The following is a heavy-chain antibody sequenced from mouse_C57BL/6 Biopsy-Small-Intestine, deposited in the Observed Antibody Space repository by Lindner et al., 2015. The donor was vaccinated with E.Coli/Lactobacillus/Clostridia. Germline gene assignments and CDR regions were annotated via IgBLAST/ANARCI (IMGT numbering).Heavy chain of an antibody. CDR2: ISSGSNTI. CDR3: ARGDVGLHYGMDY. J-gene: IGHJ4*01. Sequence: VQLQESGGGLVKPGGSRKLSCAASGFTFSDYGMHWVRQAPEKGLEWVAYISSGSNTIYYADTVKGRFTISRDNAKNTLLLQMTSLRSEDTAMYYCARGDVGLHYGMDYWGQGTSVTVSS. CDR1: GFTFSDYG. V-gene: IGHV5-17*01.